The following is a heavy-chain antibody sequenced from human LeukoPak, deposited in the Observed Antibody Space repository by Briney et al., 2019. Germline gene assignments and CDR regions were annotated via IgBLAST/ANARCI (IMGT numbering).Heavy chain of an antibody. V-gene: IGHV3-30*04. CDR1: GFTFRSYA. CDR3: ARVLMPYDILTGSFDS. Sequence: GRSLRLSCAASGFTFRSYAMHWVRQAPGKGLGWVEVISYDGSNKYYADSVKGRFTISRDNSKNTLYLQMNSLRAEDTAVYYCARVLMPYDILTGSFDSWGQGTLVTVSS. D-gene: IGHD3-9*01. J-gene: IGHJ4*02. CDR2: ISYDGSNK.